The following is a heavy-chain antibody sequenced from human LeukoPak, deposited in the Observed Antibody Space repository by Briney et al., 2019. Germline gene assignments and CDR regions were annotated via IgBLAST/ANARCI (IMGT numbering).Heavy chain of an antibody. V-gene: IGHV3-21*01. CDR1: GFTFSSYS. D-gene: IGHD3-10*01. J-gene: IGHJ4*02. CDR2: ISSSSSYI. Sequence: PGGSLRLSCAASGFTFSSYSMNWVRQAPGKGPEWVSSISSSSSYIYYADSVKGRFTISRDNAKNSLYLQMNSLRAEDTAVYYCARVGGRHGELYYFDYWGQGTLVTVSS. CDR3: ARVGGRHGELYYFDY.